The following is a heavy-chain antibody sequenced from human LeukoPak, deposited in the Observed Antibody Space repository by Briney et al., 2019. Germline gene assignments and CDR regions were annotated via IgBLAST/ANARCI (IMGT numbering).Heavy chain of an antibody. CDR1: GFTFGGYA. J-gene: IGHJ6*02. D-gene: IGHD1-7*01. Sequence: GGSQRPSCVASGFTFGGYAMSWVRQAPGEGLEWVSSISAGSEDSYYADSVKGRFTISRDNSKSTLYLQVNSLRADDAAVYYCARTIAQYSNTWLYYYYGLDVWGQGTTVTVSS. V-gene: IGHV3-23*01. CDR2: ISAGSEDS. CDR3: ARTIAQYSNTWLYYYYGLDV.